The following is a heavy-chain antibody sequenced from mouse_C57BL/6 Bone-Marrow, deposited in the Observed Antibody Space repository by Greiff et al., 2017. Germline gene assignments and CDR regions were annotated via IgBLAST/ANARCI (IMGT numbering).Heavy chain of an antibody. Sequence: EVQGVESGPGLVKPSQTVFLTCTVTGISITTGNYRWSWIRQFPGNKLEWIGYIYYSGTITYNPSLTSRTTITRDTPKNQFFLEMNSLTAEDTATYYCARENYGSSYHWYFDVWGTGTTVTVSS. CDR1: GISITTGNYR. V-gene: IGHV3-5*01. J-gene: IGHJ1*03. CDR3: ARENYGSSYHWYFDV. CDR2: IYYSGTI. D-gene: IGHD1-1*01.